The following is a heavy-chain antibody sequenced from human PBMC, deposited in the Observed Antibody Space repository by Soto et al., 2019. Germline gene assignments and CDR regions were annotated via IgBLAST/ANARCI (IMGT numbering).Heavy chain of an antibody. V-gene: IGHV3-48*02. CDR3: ARDPIPYSSSSGPAGRSPGPTSH. CDR1: GFTFSSYS. Sequence: GGSLRLSCAASGFTFSSYSMNWVRQAPGKGLEWVSYISSSSSTIYYADSVKGRFTISRDNAKNSLYLQMNSLRDEDTAVYYCARDPIPYSSSSGPAGRSPGPTSHWGQGTLVTVSS. D-gene: IGHD6-6*01. CDR2: ISSSSSTI. J-gene: IGHJ4*02.